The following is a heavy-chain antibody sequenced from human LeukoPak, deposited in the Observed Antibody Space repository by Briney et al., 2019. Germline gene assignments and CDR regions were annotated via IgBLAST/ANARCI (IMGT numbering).Heavy chain of an antibody. CDR1: GGSISSSSYY. J-gene: IGHJ3*02. Sequence: SETLSLTCTVSGGSISSSSYYWGWIRQPPGKGLEWIGSIYYSGSTYYNPSLKSRVTISVDTSKNQFSLKLSSVTAADTAVYYCARDPRGIVGATSDAFDIWGQGTMVTVSS. V-gene: IGHV4-39*07. CDR2: IYYSGST. D-gene: IGHD1-26*01. CDR3: ARDPRGIVGATSDAFDI.